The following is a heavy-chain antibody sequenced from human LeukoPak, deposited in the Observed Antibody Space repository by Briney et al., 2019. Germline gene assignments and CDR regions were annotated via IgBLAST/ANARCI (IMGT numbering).Heavy chain of an antibody. V-gene: IGHV4-4*02. D-gene: IGHD6-19*01. Sequence: PSGTLSLTCAVSGGSFSRTNWCSWVRQPPGKGLEWIGEIQFSGNTHYNPSLETRVTMSVDESETRVTLQMSSVTAADTAVYYCARHMTVSGTRGFDNWGQGILVTVSS. CDR1: GGSFSRTNW. J-gene: IGHJ4*02. CDR2: IQFSGNT. CDR3: ARHMTVSGTRGFDN.